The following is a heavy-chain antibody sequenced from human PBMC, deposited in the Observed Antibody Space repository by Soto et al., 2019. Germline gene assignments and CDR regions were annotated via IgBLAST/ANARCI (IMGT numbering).Heavy chain of an antibody. CDR3: ARLTRQYYYDSSGYYSPINRFDY. CDR1: GYTFTGYY. D-gene: IGHD3-22*01. J-gene: IGHJ4*02. Sequence: ASVKVSCKASGYTFTGYYMHWVRQAPGQGLEWMGWINPNSGGTNYAQKFQGWVTMTRDTSISTAYMELSRLRSDDTAVYYCARLTRQYYYDSSGYYSPINRFDYWGQGTLVTVS. V-gene: IGHV1-2*04. CDR2: INPNSGGT.